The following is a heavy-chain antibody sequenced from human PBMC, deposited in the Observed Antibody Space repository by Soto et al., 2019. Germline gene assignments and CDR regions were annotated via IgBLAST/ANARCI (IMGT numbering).Heavy chain of an antibody. J-gene: IGHJ4*02. CDR3: AKDLSGRDSSGYSEYSDY. D-gene: IGHD3-22*01. CDR2: IYYSGST. V-gene: IGHV4-59*11. Sequence: SETLSLTCSVSGGSISSHYWSWIRQPPGKGLEWIGYIYYSGSTNYNPSLKSRVTISVDTSKNQFSLKLSSVTAADTAVYYCAKDLSGRDSSGYSEYSDYWGQGTLVTVSS. CDR1: GGSISSHY.